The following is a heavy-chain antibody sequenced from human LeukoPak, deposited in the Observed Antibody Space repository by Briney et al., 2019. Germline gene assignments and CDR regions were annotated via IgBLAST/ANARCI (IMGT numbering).Heavy chain of an antibody. CDR2: ISGSGGST. CDR3: AKAPYGSGSYPSVLYLDY. CDR1: GFTFSSYA. Sequence: GGSLRLSCAASGFTFSSYAMSWVRQAPGKGLEWVSAISGSGGSTYYADSVKGRFTISRDNSKNTLYLQMNSLRAEDTAVYYCAKAPYGSGSYPSVLYLDYWGQGTLVTVSS. D-gene: IGHD3-10*01. J-gene: IGHJ4*02. V-gene: IGHV3-23*01.